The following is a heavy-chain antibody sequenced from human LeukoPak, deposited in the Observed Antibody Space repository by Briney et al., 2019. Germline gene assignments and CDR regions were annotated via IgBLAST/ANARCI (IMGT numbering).Heavy chain of an antibody. Sequence: SETLSLTCTVSGGSISSSSYYWGWIRQPPGKGLEWIGNIFYSVSTYYNPSLKSRVTISVDTSKNQFSLKLSSVTAADTAVYYCAREPITMVRGVISRWFDPWGQGTLVTVSS. CDR3: AREPITMVRGVISRWFDP. J-gene: IGHJ5*02. CDR2: IFYSVST. CDR1: GGSISSSSYY. V-gene: IGHV4-39*02. D-gene: IGHD3-10*01.